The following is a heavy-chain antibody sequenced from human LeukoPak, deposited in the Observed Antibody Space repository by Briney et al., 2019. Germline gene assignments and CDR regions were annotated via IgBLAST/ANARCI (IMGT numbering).Heavy chain of an antibody. V-gene: IGHV1-2*02. Sequence: GASVKVSCKASGYTFTSYGISWVRQAPGQGLEWVGWINPNSGGTKYAQKFQGRVIMTRDTSISTAYMELSRLRSDDTAIYYCARLYYYDSGGYKYNWFDPWGQGTQVTVSS. CDR2: INPNSGGT. D-gene: IGHD3-22*01. J-gene: IGHJ5*02. CDR3: ARLYYYDSGGYKYNWFDP. CDR1: GYTFTSYG.